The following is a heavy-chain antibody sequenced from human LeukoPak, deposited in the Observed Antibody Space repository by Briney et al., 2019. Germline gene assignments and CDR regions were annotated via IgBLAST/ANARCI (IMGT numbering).Heavy chain of an antibody. Sequence: SETLSLTCAVYGGSFSGYYWSWIRQPPGKGLEWIGEINHSGSTNYNPSLKSRVTISVDTSKNQFSLKLSSVTAADTAVYYCARANPNFYYDSSGYPGNSYYFDYWGQGTLVTVSS. CDR3: ARANPNFYYDSSGYPGNSYYFDY. CDR1: GGSFSGYY. CDR2: INHSGST. J-gene: IGHJ4*02. V-gene: IGHV4-34*01. D-gene: IGHD3-22*01.